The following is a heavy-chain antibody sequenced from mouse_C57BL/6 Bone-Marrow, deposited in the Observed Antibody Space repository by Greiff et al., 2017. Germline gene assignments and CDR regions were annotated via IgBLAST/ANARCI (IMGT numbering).Heavy chain of an antibody. CDR1: GYAFTNYL. D-gene: IGHD2-3*01. J-gene: IGHJ4*01. Sequence: VQLQQSGAELVRPGTSVKVSCKASGYAFTNYLIEWVKQRPGQGLEWIGVINPGSGGTNYNEKFKGKATLTADKSSSTAYMQLSSLTSEDSAVYFCALWLLHAMDYWGQGTSVTVSS. V-gene: IGHV1-54*01. CDR2: INPGSGGT. CDR3: ALWLLHAMDY.